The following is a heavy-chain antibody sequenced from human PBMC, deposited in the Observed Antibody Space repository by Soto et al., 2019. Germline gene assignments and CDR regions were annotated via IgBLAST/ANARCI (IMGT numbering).Heavy chain of an antibody. Sequence: QSQTLSLTCAISGDSVSSNSAAWNWIRQSPSRGLEWLGRTYYRSKWYNDYAVSVKSRITINPDTSKNQFSLQLNSVTPEDTAVYYCARGSPIVVVPAAKLYYYYYMDVWGKGTTVTVSS. V-gene: IGHV6-1*01. J-gene: IGHJ6*03. CDR1: GDSVSSNSAA. D-gene: IGHD2-2*01. CDR2: TYYRSKWYN. CDR3: ARGSPIVVVPAAKLYYYYYMDV.